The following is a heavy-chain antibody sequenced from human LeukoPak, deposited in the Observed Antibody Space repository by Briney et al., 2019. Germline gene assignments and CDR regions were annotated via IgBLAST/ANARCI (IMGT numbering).Heavy chain of an antibody. Sequence: GGSLRLSCAVSGITLSNYGMSWVRQATGRGLEWVEGIRDSGGSTTYAASVKGRFTISRDNPKNTLYLQMNSQRAEDRAVYFWAKRGVVIRVILVGFHKEAYYFDSWGQGALVTVSS. CDR2: IRDSGGST. D-gene: IGHD3-22*01. CDR1: GITLSNYG. J-gene: IGHJ4*02. V-gene: IGHV3-23*01. CDR3: AKRGVVIRVILVGFHKEAYYFDS.